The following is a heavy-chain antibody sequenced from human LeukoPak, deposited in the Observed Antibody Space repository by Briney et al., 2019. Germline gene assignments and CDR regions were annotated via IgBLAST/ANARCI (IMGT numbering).Heavy chain of an antibody. CDR2: ISYDGSNK. CDR1: GFTFSSYG. CDR3: AKSITTYRYYFDY. V-gene: IGHV3-30*18. Sequence: SGRSLRLSCAASGFTFSSYGVHWVRQAPGKGLEWVAVISYDGSNKYYADSVKGRFTISRDNSKNTLYLQMNSLRAEDTAVYYCAKSITTYRYYFDYWGQGTLVTVSS. J-gene: IGHJ4*02. D-gene: IGHD1-20*01.